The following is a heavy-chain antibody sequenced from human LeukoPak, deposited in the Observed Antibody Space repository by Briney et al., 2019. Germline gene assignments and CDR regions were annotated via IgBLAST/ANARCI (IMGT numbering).Heavy chain of an antibody. D-gene: IGHD2-2*01. Sequence: PSQTLSLTCTVSGGSISSGGYYWSWIRQPPGKGLEWIGYIYHSGSTYYNPSLKSRVTISVDRSKNQFSLKLSSVTAADTAVYYCARDMIVVAEAGSWFDPWGQGTLVTVSS. CDR3: ARDMIVVAEAGSWFDP. V-gene: IGHV4-30-2*01. CDR2: IYHSGST. CDR1: GGSISSGGYY. J-gene: IGHJ5*02.